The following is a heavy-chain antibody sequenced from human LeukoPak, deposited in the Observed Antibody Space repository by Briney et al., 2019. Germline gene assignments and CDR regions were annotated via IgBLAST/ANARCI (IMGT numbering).Heavy chain of an antibody. CDR2: VSYSGNT. Sequence: KTSETLSLTCTVSGASISNYYWSWIRQPPGKGLECIGYVSYSGNTNYNPSLKSRVTISVDTSKNQFSLKLSSVTAADTAVYFCATYTIAAGGYYYYGMDVWGQGTTVTVSS. J-gene: IGHJ6*02. CDR1: GASISNYY. V-gene: IGHV4-59*08. CDR3: ATYTIAAGGYYYYGMDV. D-gene: IGHD6-13*01.